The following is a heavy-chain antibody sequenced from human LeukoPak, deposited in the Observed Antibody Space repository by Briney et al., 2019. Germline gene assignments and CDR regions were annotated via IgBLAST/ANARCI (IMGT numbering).Heavy chain of an antibody. V-gene: IGHV1-2*02. Sequence: GASVKVSCKASGYTFTGYYMHWVRQAPGQGLEWMGWINPNSGGTNYAQKFQGRVTMTRDTSISTAYMELSRLRSDDTAVYYCARAGYITIFGVVITGPNDYWGQGTLVTVS. CDR1: GYTFTGYY. CDR2: INPNSGGT. CDR3: ARAGYITIFGVVITGPNDY. J-gene: IGHJ4*02. D-gene: IGHD3-3*01.